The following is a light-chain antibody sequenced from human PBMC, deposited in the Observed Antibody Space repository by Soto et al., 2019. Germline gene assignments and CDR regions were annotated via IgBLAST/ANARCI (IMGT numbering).Light chain of an antibody. CDR1: SSDVGGYNY. V-gene: IGLV2-14*01. Sequence: QSALTQPASVSGPPGQSITISCTGTSSDVGGYNYVSWYQQHPGKAPKLMIYEVSNRPSGVSNRFSGSKSGNTASLTISGLQAEDEADYYCSSYTSSSTDVVFGGGTQLTVL. CDR2: EVS. J-gene: IGLJ2*01. CDR3: SSYTSSSTDVV.